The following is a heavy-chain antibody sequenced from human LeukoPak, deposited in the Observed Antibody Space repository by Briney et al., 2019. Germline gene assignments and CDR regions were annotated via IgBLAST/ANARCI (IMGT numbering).Heavy chain of an antibody. CDR2: ISGSGGST. V-gene: IGHV3-23*01. Sequence: GGSLRLSCAAAGFTFSSYAMSWVRQAPGKGLEWVSAISGSGGSTYYADSVKGRFTISRDNSKNTLYLQMNSLRAEDTAVYYCAKVPVSGNLYYFNYWGQGTLVTVSS. J-gene: IGHJ4*02. CDR1: GFTFSSYA. D-gene: IGHD4-23*01. CDR3: AKVPVSGNLYYFNY.